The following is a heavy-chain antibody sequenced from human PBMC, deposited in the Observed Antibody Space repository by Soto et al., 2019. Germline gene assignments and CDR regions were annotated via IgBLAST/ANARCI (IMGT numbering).Heavy chain of an antibody. CDR2: ISGIGGST. J-gene: IGHJ6*02. V-gene: IGHV3-23*01. Sequence: RSLRLCLAASGLAFSSNAMSGVRPAPGKGLEWVSAISGIGGSTYYADSVKGRFTISRDNSTNTLYLQMNSLRAEDTAVYYCAKLSRGVQQLVENYYYYYGMDVWGQGTTVTVSS. CDR3: AKLSRGVQQLVENYYYYYGMDV. D-gene: IGHD6-13*01. CDR1: GLAFSSNA.